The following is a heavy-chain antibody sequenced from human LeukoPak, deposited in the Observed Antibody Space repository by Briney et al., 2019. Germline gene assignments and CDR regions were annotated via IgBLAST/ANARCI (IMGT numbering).Heavy chain of an antibody. V-gene: IGHV4-30-4*07. Sequence: SQTLSLTCAVSGGPISSGGYSWSWIRQPPGKGLEWIGYIYYSGSTYYNPSLKSRVTISVDTSKNQFSLKLSSVTAADTAVYYCARGYDSSGYLYYYYYMDVWGKGTTVTVSS. D-gene: IGHD3-22*01. CDR1: GGPISSGGYS. CDR3: ARGYDSSGYLYYYYYMDV. CDR2: IYYSGST. J-gene: IGHJ6*03.